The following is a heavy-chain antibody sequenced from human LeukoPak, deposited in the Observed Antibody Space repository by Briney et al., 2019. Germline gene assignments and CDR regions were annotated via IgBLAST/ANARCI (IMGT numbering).Heavy chain of an antibody. V-gene: IGHV3-33*01. J-gene: IGHJ6*02. CDR2: IWYDGSNK. Sequence: PGGSLRLSCAASGFTFSSYGMHWVRQAPGKGLEWVAVIWYDGSNKYYADSVKGRFTISRDNSKSTLYLQMNSLRAEDTAVYYCARTDPITIFGVVSKGYYYGMDVWGQGTTVTVSS. CDR1: GFTFSSYG. CDR3: ARTDPITIFGVVSKGYYYGMDV. D-gene: IGHD3-3*01.